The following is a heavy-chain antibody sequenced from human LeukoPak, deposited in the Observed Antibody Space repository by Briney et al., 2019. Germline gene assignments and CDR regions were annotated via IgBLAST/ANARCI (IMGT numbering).Heavy chain of an antibody. J-gene: IGHJ2*01. CDR2: LLFRGTA. D-gene: IGHD1-14*01. CDR1: GASISDYY. V-gene: IGHV4-4*09. CDR3: ARTGRRGYFDF. Sequence: SETLSLTCNVSGASISDYYWSWVRQSPEKGLEWIASLLFRGTAHYNPSLRSRVAISDDTSNNQFFLRLTSVTTTDTAVYYCARTGRRGYFDFWGRGTLVTASS.